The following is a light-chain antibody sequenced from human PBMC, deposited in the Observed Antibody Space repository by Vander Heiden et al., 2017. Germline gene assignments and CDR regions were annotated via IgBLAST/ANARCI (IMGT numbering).Light chain of an antibody. J-gene: IGLJ2*01. CDR2: DDR. CDR3: QVWDDSSDHLV. Sequence: SYVLTQPPSVSAAPGQTARITCGGNNVGSKRVHWYRQRPGQAPVLVIYDDRDRPSGVPERFSGSNSGNTATLTISRVEGGDEAAYYCQVWDDSSDHLVFGGGTKLTVL. CDR1: NVGSKR. V-gene: IGLV3-21*02.